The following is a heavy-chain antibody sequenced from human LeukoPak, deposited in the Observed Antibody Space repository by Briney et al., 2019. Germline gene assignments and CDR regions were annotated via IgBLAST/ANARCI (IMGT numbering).Heavy chain of an antibody. Sequence: EPGGSLRLSCAAFGFIFRNFGMSWIRQAPGKGLEWVSHISDVVAHTWYADSVKGRFIISRDNSNNRVFLQMNSLRPEDTALYYCSKDNYGGVYASWGQGTLVTVSS. CDR2: ISDVVAHT. D-gene: IGHD3-16*01. J-gene: IGHJ5*02. CDR3: SKDNYGGVYAS. V-gene: IGHV3-23*01. CDR1: GFIFRNFG.